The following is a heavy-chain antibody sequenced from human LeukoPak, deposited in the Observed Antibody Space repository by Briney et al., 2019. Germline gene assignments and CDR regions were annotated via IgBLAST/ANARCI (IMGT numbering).Heavy chain of an antibody. CDR2: ISGSGGST. CDR1: GFTFGSYA. V-gene: IGHV3-23*01. CDR3: ARVCSSTSCVNMDV. D-gene: IGHD2-2*01. Sequence: GGSLRLSCAASGFTFGSYAMSWVRQIPGKGLEWVSAISGSGGSTYYADSVKGRFTISRDNAKNSLYLQMNSLRAEDTAVYYCARVCSSTSCVNMDVWGKGTTVTVSS. J-gene: IGHJ6*03.